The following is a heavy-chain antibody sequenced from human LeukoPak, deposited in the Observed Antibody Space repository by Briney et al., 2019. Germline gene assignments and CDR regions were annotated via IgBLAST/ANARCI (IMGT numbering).Heavy chain of an antibody. Sequence: PGGSLRLSCAASGFTFSSYAMSWVRQAPGKGLEWVSAISGSGASTYYADSVKGRFTISRDNSKNALYLQMNSVRAKDMSVYNCPRGVEMAEISRVYYFDYWGQGTLVTVSS. CDR3: PRGVEMAEISRVYYFDY. CDR2: ISGSGAST. D-gene: IGHD5-24*01. CDR1: GFTFSSYA. V-gene: IGHV3-23*01. J-gene: IGHJ4*02.